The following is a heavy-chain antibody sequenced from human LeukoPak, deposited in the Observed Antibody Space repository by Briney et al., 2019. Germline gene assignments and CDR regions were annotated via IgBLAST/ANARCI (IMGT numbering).Heavy chain of an antibody. V-gene: IGHV3-74*01. D-gene: IGHD4-17*01. J-gene: IGHJ4*02. Sequence: GGSLRLSCAASGFRFKSWTNWVRQAPGKGLVWVSYIDTEGRRTNYADSVRGRFTISRDNGKNTLYLQMNNLRVEDTGVYYCVRENYGIDSWGQGTLVIVSS. CDR1: GFRFKSW. CDR3: VRENYGIDS. CDR2: IDTEGRRT.